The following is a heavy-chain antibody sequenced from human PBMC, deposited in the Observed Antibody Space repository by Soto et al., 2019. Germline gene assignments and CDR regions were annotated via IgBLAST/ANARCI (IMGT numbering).Heavy chain of an antibody. D-gene: IGHD2-15*01. Sequence: SETLSLTCTVSGGSISSYYWSWIRQPPGKGLEWIGYIYYSGSTNYNPSLKSRVTISVDTSKNQFSLKLSSVTAADTAVYYCARALRPEGYYYGMDVWGQGTTVTVSS. CDR1: GGSISSYY. CDR3: ARALRPEGYYYGMDV. CDR2: IYYSGST. J-gene: IGHJ6*02. V-gene: IGHV4-59*01.